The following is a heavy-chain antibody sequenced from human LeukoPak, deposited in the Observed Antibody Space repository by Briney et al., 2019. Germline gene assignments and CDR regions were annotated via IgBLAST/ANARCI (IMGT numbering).Heavy chain of an antibody. CDR2: ISSSGSTI. CDR1: GFTFSSYE. CDR3: AREVYSSGWYQSLDY. Sequence: GGSLRLSCAASGFTFSSYEMNWVRQAPGKGLEWVSYISSSGSTIYYADSVKGRFTISRDNAKNSLYLQMNSLRAEDTAVYYCAREVYSSGWYQSLDYWGQGTLVTVSS. D-gene: IGHD6-19*01. J-gene: IGHJ4*02. V-gene: IGHV3-48*03.